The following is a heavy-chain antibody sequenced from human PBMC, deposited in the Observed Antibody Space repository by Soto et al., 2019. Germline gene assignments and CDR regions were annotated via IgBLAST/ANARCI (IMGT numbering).Heavy chain of an antibody. D-gene: IGHD6-19*01. V-gene: IGHV1-8*01. CDR3: ARGQSGYSSGWSPNDF. J-gene: IGHJ4*02. CDR1: GYTFTSYE. CDR2: MNPNSGNT. Sequence: GASVKVSCKASGYTFTSYEINWVRQATGQGLEWMGWMNPNSGNTGYAQKFQGRVTMTRNTSISTAYMELSSLRSEDTAVYYCARGQSGYSSGWSPNDFWGKGTLVTVSS.